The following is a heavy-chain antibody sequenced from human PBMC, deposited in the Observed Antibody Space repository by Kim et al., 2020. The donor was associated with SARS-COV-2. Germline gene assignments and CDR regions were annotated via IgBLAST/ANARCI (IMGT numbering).Heavy chain of an antibody. CDR3: VREPSN. J-gene: IGHJ4*02. CDR2: SDGSST. V-gene: IGHV3-11*01. Sequence: SDGSSTAYAASVNGRFTIARDSAKRSVSLQMNSLTPEDTAVYYCVREPSNWGQGTLVTVSS.